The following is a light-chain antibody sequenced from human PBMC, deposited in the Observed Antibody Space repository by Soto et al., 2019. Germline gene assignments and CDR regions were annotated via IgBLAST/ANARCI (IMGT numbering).Light chain of an antibody. CDR1: QSVSRY. Sequence: EIVLTESPATLSLSPGERATLSCRASQSVSRYLAWYQQKPGQAPRLLIYHASNRATGIPARFSGSGSGTDFTLTISSLQSEDFAVYYCQQYNNWPPVTFGQGTRLEIK. CDR3: QQYNNWPPVT. CDR2: HAS. V-gene: IGKV3-11*01. J-gene: IGKJ5*01.